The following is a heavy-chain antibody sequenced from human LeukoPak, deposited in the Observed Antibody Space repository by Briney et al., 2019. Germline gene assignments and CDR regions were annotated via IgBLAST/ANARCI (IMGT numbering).Heavy chain of an antibody. CDR2: IKQDGSEK. Sequence: GGSLRLPCAASGFTFSSYWMSWVRQAPGKGLEWVANIKQDGSEKYYVDSVKGRFTISRDNAKNSLYLQMNSLRAEDTAVYYCAREGVVVPAATSWFDPWGQGTLVTVSS. V-gene: IGHV3-7*01. J-gene: IGHJ5*02. CDR1: GFTFSSYW. D-gene: IGHD2-2*01. CDR3: AREGVVVPAATSWFDP.